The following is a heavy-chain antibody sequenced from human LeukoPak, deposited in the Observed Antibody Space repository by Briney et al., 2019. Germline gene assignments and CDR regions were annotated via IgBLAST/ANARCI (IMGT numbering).Heavy chain of an antibody. V-gene: IGHV1-69*13. CDR3: ARGVVVVTAITPLYFDY. Sequence: SVKVSCKASGYTFTSYYFHWVRQAPGQGLEWMGGIIPIFGTANYAQKFQGRVTITADESTSTAYMELSSLRSEDTAVYYCARGVVVVTAITPLYFDYWGRGTLVTVSS. J-gene: IGHJ4*02. CDR2: IIPIFGTA. CDR1: GYTFTSYY. D-gene: IGHD2-21*02.